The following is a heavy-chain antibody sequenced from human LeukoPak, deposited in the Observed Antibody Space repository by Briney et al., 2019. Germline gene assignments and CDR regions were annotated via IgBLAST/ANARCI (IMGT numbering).Heavy chain of an antibody. J-gene: IGHJ5*02. D-gene: IGHD1-20*01. V-gene: IGHV3-23*01. CDR1: GFTFSSYA. Sequence: GGSLRLSCAASGFTFSSYAMSWVRQAPGKGLEWVSAISGSGGSTYYADSVKGRFTISRDNSKNTLYLQMNSLRAEDTAVYYCAKSITGTTSSPHGPWGQGTLVTVSS. CDR2: ISGSGGST. CDR3: AKSITGTTSSPHGP.